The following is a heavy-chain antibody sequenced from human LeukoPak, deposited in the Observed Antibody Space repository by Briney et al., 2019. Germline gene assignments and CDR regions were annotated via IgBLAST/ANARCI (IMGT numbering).Heavy chain of an antibody. Sequence: PSETLSLTCAVYGGSFSGYYWSWIRQPPGKGLEWIGEINHSGSTNYNPSLKSRVTISVDTSKNQFSLKLSSVTAADTAVYYCARGLPYYDFWSGYSYYFDYWGQGTLVTVSS. D-gene: IGHD3-3*01. J-gene: IGHJ4*02. CDR1: GGSFSGYY. CDR2: INHSGST. V-gene: IGHV4-34*01. CDR3: ARGLPYYDFWSGYSYYFDY.